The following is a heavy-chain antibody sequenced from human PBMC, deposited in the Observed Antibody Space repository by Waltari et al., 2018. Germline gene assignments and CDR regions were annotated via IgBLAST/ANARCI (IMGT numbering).Heavy chain of an antibody. CDR1: GFSLSPSGVG. Sequence: QITLKESGPTLVKPTQTLTLTCTFSGFSLSPSGVGVGWIRQPPGKALQWLALIYWTDDKRYSPSLKSRLTITKDTSKNQVVLTMTNMDPVDTATYYCAHTRNWFDPWGQGTLVTVSS. CDR2: IYWTDDK. D-gene: IGHD6-6*01. CDR3: AHTRNWFDP. J-gene: IGHJ5*02. V-gene: IGHV2-5*01.